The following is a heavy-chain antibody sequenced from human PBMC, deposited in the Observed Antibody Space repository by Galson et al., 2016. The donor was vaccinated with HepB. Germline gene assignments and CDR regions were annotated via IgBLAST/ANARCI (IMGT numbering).Heavy chain of an antibody. Sequence: SLRLSCAATGFNFYGYWMSWVRQTPGRGLEWMANIREDGSERYYMESVKGRFTISRDNAKSSVYLHMNIVTAEDTAVYYCARGIMHAHRGMDVWGQGTTVTVSS. CDR3: ARGIMHAHRGMDV. CDR1: GFNFYGYW. J-gene: IGHJ6*02. D-gene: IGHD3-16*01. CDR2: IREDGSER. V-gene: IGHV3-7*03.